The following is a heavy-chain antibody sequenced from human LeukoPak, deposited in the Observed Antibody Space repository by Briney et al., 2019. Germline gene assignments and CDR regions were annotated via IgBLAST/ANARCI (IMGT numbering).Heavy chain of an antibody. CDR2: IRYDGSKK. Sequence: GGSLRLSCAASGFTFSSYGMHWVRQAPGKGLEWVAFIRYDGSKKYYADSVKGRFTSSRDNSKNTLYLQMNSLRAEDTAVYYCAKDRRVRYLAYFDYWGQGTLVTVSS. D-gene: IGHD3-10*01. CDR3: AKDRRVRYLAYFDY. V-gene: IGHV3-30*02. CDR1: GFTFSSYG. J-gene: IGHJ4*02.